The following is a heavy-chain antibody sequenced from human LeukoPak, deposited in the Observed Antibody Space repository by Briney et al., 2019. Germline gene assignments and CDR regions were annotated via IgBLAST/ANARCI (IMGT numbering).Heavy chain of an antibody. Sequence: KASETLSLTCTVSGGSISSYYWSWIRQPPGKGLEWIGYIYYSGSTNYNPSLKSRVTISVDTSKNQFSLKLSSVTAADTAVYYCARAFFIRRSLGAFDIWGQGTMVTVSS. J-gene: IGHJ3*02. CDR1: GGSISSYY. V-gene: IGHV4-59*01. CDR2: IYYSGST. D-gene: IGHD3-3*02. CDR3: ARAFFIRRSLGAFDI.